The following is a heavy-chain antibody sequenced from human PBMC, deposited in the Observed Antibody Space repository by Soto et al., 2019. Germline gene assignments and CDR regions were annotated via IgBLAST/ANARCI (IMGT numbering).Heavy chain of an antibody. D-gene: IGHD3-3*01. J-gene: IGHJ6*02. CDR1: GFTFSSYA. V-gene: IGHV3-30-3*01. CDR2: ISYDGSNN. Sequence: QVQLVESGGGVVQPGRSLRLSCAASGFTFSSYAMHWVRQAPGKGLEWVAVISYDGSNNYYADSVKGRFTISRDNSKNTLYLQMNSLRAEDTAVYYCARDRFVRGWSYYGMDVWGQGTTVTVSS. CDR3: ARDRFVRGWSYYGMDV.